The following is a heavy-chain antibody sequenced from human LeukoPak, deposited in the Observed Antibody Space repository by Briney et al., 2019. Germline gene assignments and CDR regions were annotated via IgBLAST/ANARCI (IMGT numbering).Heavy chain of an antibody. CDR3: ARRTYGSGSWSFDY. V-gene: IGHV4-59*08. CDR2: IYYSGST. CDR1: GGSISSYY. Sequence: SETLSLTCTVSGGSISSYYWSWIRQPPGKGLEWIGYIYYSGSTNYNPSLKSRVTISVDTSKNQFSLKLSSVTAADTAVYYCARRTYGSGSWSFDYWGQGTLVTVSP. D-gene: IGHD3-10*01. J-gene: IGHJ4*02.